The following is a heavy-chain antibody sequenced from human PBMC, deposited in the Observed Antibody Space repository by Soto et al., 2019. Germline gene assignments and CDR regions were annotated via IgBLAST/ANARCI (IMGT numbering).Heavy chain of an antibody. CDR2: IYYSGST. CDR3: AGGDFSCWECMDV. V-gene: IGHV4-30-4*01. Sequence: SETLSLTCTVSGGSISSGDYYWSWIRQPPGKGLEWIGYIYYSGSTYYNPSLKSRVTISVDTSKNQFSLKLSSVTAADTAVYYCAGGDFSCWECMDVWGQGTTVTVSS. J-gene: IGHJ6*02. CDR1: GGSISSGDYY. D-gene: IGHD2-2*01.